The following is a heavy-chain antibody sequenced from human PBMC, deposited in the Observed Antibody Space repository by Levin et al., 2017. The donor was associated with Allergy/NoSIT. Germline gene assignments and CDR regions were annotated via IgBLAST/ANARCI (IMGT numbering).Heavy chain of an antibody. V-gene: IGHV3-23*01. Sequence: GESLKISCAASGFTFNNYVMTWVRQAPGRGLEWVSSNSANGVNTYYADSVKGRFTISRDNSENTLYLQLTGLRAEDTAIYYCAKAVDSGVSRTWGQGTLVTVSS. J-gene: IGHJ5*02. D-gene: IGHD2-15*01. CDR3: AKAVDSGVSRT. CDR1: GFTFNNYV. CDR2: NSANGVNT.